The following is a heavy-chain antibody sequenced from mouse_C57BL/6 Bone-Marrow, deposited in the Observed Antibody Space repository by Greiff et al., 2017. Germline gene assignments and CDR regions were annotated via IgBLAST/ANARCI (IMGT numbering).Heavy chain of an antibody. V-gene: IGHV1-72*01. CDR1: GYTFTSYW. D-gene: IGHD1-1*01. CDR3: ATYYYGSSHWYFDV. CDR2: IDPNSGGT. J-gene: IGHJ1*03. Sequence: QVQLQPPGAELVKPGASVKLSCKASGYTFTSYWMHWVKQRPGRGLEWIGRIDPNSGGTKYNEKFKSKATLTVDKPSSTAYMQLSSLTSEDAAVYYCATYYYGSSHWYFDVWGTGTTVTVSS.